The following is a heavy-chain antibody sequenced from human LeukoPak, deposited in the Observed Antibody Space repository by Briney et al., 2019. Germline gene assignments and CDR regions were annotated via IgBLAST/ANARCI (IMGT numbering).Heavy chain of an antibody. CDR2: IYYSGST. CDR1: GGSISSYY. Sequence: PSETLSLTCTVSGGSISSYYWSWIRQPPGKGLEWIGYIYYSGSTNYNPSLKSRVTISVDTSKNQFSLKLSSVTAADTAVYYCARETSTEDALDIWGQGTMVTVSS. J-gene: IGHJ3*02. CDR3: ARETSTEDALDI. V-gene: IGHV4-59*01.